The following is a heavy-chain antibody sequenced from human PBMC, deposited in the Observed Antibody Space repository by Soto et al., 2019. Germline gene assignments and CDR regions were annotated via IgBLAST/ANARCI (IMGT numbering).Heavy chain of an antibody. CDR2: ISWNSGSI. J-gene: IGHJ6*03. V-gene: IGHV3-9*01. D-gene: IGHD4-4*01. CDR3: ALSIYYYYYMDV. Sequence: GGSLRLSCAASGFTFDYYSIHWVRQAPGEGLEWVSGISWNSGSIGYADSEKGRFTISRDNAKNSLYLQMNSLRAEDTALYYCALSIYYYYYMDVWGKGTTVTVSS. CDR1: GFTFDYYS.